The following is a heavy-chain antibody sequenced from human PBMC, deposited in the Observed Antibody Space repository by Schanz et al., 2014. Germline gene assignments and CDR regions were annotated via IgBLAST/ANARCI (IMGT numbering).Heavy chain of an antibody. CDR3: ARGGLGELSAFDI. J-gene: IGHJ3*02. Sequence: EVQLVESGGGLVQPGGSLRLSCAASGFTFSIYAMHWVRQAPGKGLEWVSAILGLASTTYYADSVKGRFTISRDNSKNTLYLQMNSLRPEDTAVYYCARGGLGELSAFDIWGQGTMVTVSS. CDR1: GFTFSIYA. CDR2: ILGLASTT. D-gene: IGHD3-10*01. V-gene: IGHV3-23*04.